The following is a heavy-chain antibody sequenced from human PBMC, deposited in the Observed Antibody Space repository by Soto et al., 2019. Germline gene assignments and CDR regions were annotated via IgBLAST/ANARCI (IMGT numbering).Heavy chain of an antibody. CDR3: AKARGAARGVAWYGMDV. Sequence: EVQLLESGGGLVQPGGSLRLSCTASGFTFSSYAMSWVRQAPGKGLEWVSAISGSGGSTYYADSVKGRFTISRDNSKNTPYLQMNSLRAEDTAVYYCAKARGAARGVAWYGMDVWGQGITVTVSS. V-gene: IGHV3-23*01. J-gene: IGHJ6*02. CDR1: GFTFSSYA. CDR2: ISGSGGST. D-gene: IGHD6-6*01.